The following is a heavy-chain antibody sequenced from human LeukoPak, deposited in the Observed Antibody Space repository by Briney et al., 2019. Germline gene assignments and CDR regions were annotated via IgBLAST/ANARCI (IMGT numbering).Heavy chain of an antibody. V-gene: IGHV4-39*07. CDR3: ARVSAPNKIVSLGWIDP. CDR1: GGSISTYAYS. D-gene: IGHD1/OR15-1a*01. Sequence: SETLSLTCNVSGGSISTYAYSLAWLRHPPGRGLEWIGSLYRSRVTISADTSQNQFSLKLTSVTAADTAVYFCARVSAPNKIVSLGWIDPWGQGTQVTVSS. CDR2: LY. J-gene: IGHJ5*02.